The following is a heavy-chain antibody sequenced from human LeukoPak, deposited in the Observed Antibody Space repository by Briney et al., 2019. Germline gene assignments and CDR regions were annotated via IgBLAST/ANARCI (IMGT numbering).Heavy chain of an antibody. CDR3: ARGGSAGNFYYDY. CDR1: GGSVSGGSHY. Sequence: PSETLSLTCTVSGGSVSGGSHYWSWVRQPPGEGLEWIAYICFDGSTNYNPSLKSRVTISVDSSMNQFSLKLNSMTAAHTAVYFCARGGSAGNFYYDYWGQGALVTVSS. D-gene: IGHD3-10*01. CDR2: ICFDGST. J-gene: IGHJ4*02. V-gene: IGHV4-61*01.